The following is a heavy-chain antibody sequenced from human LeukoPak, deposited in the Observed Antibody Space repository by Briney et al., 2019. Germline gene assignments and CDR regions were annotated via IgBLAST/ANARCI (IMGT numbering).Heavy chain of an antibody. D-gene: IGHD3-9*01. CDR3: ARGRYFDWFVFDY. J-gene: IGHJ4*02. CDR2: IYTSGST. V-gene: IGHV4-4*09. Sequence: PSETLSLTCTVSGGSISSYYWSWIRQPPGKGLEWIGYIYTSGSTNYNPSLKSRVTISVDTSKNQFSLKLSSVTAADTAVYYCARGRYFDWFVFDYWGQGTLVTVSS. CDR1: GGSISSYY.